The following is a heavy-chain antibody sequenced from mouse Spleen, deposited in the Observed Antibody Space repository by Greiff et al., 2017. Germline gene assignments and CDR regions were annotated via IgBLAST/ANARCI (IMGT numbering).Heavy chain of an antibody. V-gene: IGHV1-59*01. Sequence: QVQLQQPGAELVRPGTSVKLSCKASGYTFTSYWMHWVKQRPGQGLEWIGVIDPSDSYTNYNQKFKGKATLTVDTSSSTAYMQLSSLTSEDSAVYYCARWYGNYEDAMDYWGQGTSVTVSS. CDR3: ARWYGNYEDAMDY. D-gene: IGHD2-10*02. CDR1: GYTFTSYW. J-gene: IGHJ4*01. CDR2: IDPSDSYT.